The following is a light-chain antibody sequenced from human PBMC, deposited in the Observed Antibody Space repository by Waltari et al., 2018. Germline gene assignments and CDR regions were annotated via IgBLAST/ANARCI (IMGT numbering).Light chain of an antibody. J-gene: IGLJ2*01. Sequence: QSALTQPASVSGSPGQSVTITCTGTSSDVTFYNYVSWYQQHPGKAPKLIIYDAYYRPSGVANRFSVSKSDNTASLTISGLQPADEAEYYCSSYASRNSRVLFGGGTTLTVL. CDR3: SSYASRNSRVL. CDR2: DAY. V-gene: IGLV2-14*03. CDR1: SSDVTFYNY.